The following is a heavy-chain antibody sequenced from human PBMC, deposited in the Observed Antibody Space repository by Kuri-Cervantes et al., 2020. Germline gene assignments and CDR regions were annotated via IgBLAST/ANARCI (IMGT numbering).Heavy chain of an antibody. CDR1: GGSSSGYY. CDR2: INHSGST. Sequence: GSLRLACAVYGGSSSGYYWSCIRPSPGKGLEWIGEINHSGSTNYNPSLKSRVTISVDTSKNQFSLKLSSVTVADTAVYYCAGDRGYYYDSSGYQGGAFDIWGQGTMVTVSS. D-gene: IGHD3-22*01. CDR3: AGDRGYYYDSSGYQGGAFDI. V-gene: IGHV4-34*01. J-gene: IGHJ3*02.